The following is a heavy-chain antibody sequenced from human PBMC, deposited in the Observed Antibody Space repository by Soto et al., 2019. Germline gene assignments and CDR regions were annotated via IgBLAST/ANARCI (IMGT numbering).Heavy chain of an antibody. CDR1: GFTFSSYD. J-gene: IGHJ6*03. Sequence: GGSLRLSCAASGFTFSSYDRHWVRQATGKGLEWVSAIGTAGDTYYPGSVKGRFTISRENAKNSLYLQMNSLRAGDTAVYYCARGGYENYYYYYYMDVWGKGTTVTV. CDR3: ARGGYENYYYYYYMDV. V-gene: IGHV3-13*01. D-gene: IGHD5-12*01. CDR2: IGTAGDT.